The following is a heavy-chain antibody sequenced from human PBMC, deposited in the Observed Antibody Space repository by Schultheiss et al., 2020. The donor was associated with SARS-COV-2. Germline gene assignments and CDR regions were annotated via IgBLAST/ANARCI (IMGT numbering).Heavy chain of an antibody. CDR2: IKQDGSEK. CDR3: ARNVITMVQGVMIGYYYYGRDV. Sequence: GGSLRLSCAASGFTFSSYWMSWVRQAPGKGLEWVANIKQDGSEKYYVDSVKGRFTISRDNAKNSLYLQMNSLRAEDTAVYYCARNVITMVQGVMIGYYYYGRDVWGQGTTVTVSS. CDR1: GFTFSSYW. D-gene: IGHD3-10*01. V-gene: IGHV3-7*01. J-gene: IGHJ6*02.